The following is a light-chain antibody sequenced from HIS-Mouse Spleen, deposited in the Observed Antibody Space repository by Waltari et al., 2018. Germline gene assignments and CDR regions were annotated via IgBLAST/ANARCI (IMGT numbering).Light chain of an antibody. CDR2: KDS. CDR3: QSADSSGTWV. V-gene: IGLV3-25*03. J-gene: IGLJ3*02. CDR1: ALPKQY. Sequence: SYELTQPPSVSVSPGQTARITCSGDALPKQYAYWYQQKPGQAPVLVILKDSERPSGIPERFSGSSSGTTVTLTISGVQAEDEADYYCQSADSSGTWVFGGGTKLTVL.